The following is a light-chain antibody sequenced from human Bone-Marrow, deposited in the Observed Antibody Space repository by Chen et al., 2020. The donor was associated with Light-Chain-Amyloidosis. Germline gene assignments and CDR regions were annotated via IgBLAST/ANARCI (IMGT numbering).Light chain of an antibody. CDR3: SSYTSSSTLE. J-gene: IGLJ3*02. CDR1: SSDVGGYNF. V-gene: IGLV2-14*01. CDR2: DVS. Sequence: QSALTQPASVSGSPGQSLTLSCTGTSSDVGGYNFVSWYQQHPGKAPKLMIYDVSNRPSGVSNRFSGSKSGNTASLTISGLQAEDEADYYCSSYTSSSTLEFGGGTKLTVL.